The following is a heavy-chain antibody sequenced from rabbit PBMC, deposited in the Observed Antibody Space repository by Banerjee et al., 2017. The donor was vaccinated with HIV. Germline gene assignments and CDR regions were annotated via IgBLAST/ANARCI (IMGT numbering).Heavy chain of an antibody. CDR2: IYTGSSGST. Sequence: QEQLKETGGGLVQPGGSLTLSCTASGFSFSSSYWICWVRQAPGKGLEWIACIYTGSSGSTHYASWAKGRFTISKTSSTTVTLQMTSLTAADTATYFCARGASYVGYGYAVYFNFWGPGTLVTVS. CDR1: GFSFSSSYW. J-gene: IGHJ4*01. V-gene: IGHV1S45*01. D-gene: IGHD6-1*01. CDR3: ARGASYVGYGYAVYFNF.